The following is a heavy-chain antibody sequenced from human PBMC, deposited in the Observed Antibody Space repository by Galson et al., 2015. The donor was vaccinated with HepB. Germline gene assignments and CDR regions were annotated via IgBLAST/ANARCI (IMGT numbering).Heavy chain of an antibody. Sequence: SVKVSCKASGGTFSSYAISWVRQAPGQGLEWMGGIIPIFGTANYAQKFQGRVTITADESTSTAYMELSSLRSEDTAVYYCARVVVVPAAISEGYYYMDVWGKGTTVTVSS. CDR2: IIPIFGTA. J-gene: IGHJ6*03. CDR1: GGTFSSYA. CDR3: ARVVVVPAAISEGYYYMDV. D-gene: IGHD2-2*01. V-gene: IGHV1-69*13.